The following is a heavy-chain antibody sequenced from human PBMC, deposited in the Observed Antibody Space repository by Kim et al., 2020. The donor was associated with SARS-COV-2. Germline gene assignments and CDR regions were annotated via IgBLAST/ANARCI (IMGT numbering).Heavy chain of an antibody. CDR3: AKGRDFGVAESTDY. V-gene: IGHV3-23*01. D-gene: IGHD3-3*01. CDR2: ISGSGGST. J-gene: IGHJ4*02. CDR1: GFTFSSYA. Sequence: GGSLRLSCAASGFTFSSYAMSWVRQAPGKGLEWVSAISGSGGSTYYADSVKGRFTISRDNSKNTLYLQMNSLRAEDTAVYYCAKGRDFGVAESTDYWGQGTLVTVSS.